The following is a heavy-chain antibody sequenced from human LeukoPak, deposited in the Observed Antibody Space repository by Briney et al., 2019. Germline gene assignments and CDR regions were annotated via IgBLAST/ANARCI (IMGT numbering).Heavy chain of an antibody. CDR1: GFTFSSYG. CDR3: AKEPDAYCGGDCYSYFDY. V-gene: IGHV3-33*06. D-gene: IGHD2-21*02. J-gene: IGHJ4*02. Sequence: QSGRSLRLSCAASGFTFSSYGMYWVRQAPGKGLEWVAVIWYDGSNKYYADSVKGRFTISRDNSKNTLYLQMNSLRAEDTAVYYCAKEPDAYCGGDCYSYFDYWGQGTLVTVSS. CDR2: IWYDGSNK.